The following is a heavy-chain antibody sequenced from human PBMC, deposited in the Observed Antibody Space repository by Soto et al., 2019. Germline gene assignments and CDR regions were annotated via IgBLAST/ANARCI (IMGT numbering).Heavy chain of an antibody. J-gene: IGHJ4*02. CDR1: GFTFSTYS. CDR2: SSSSATFQ. V-gene: IGHV3-21*01. Sequence: AGGSLRLSCAASGFTFSTYSINWVRQAPGKGLEWVSSSSSSATFQYYADSVRGRFTISRDNAKNSLFLQMNSLRAEDSAVYYCARDLGYDNSANYHFYFDYWGQGTLVTVSS. D-gene: IGHD3-22*01. CDR3: ARDLGYDNSANYHFYFDY.